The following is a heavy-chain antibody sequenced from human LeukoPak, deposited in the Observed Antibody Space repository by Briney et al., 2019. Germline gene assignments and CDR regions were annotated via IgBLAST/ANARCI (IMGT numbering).Heavy chain of an antibody. V-gene: IGHV3-30*04. CDR1: GFTFSSYA. J-gene: IGHJ4*02. D-gene: IGHD3-10*01. CDR2: ISYDGSNK. CDR3: ARDLSYYGSGSYYMAYYFDY. Sequence: GGSLRLSCAASGFTFSSYAMHWVRQAPGKGLEWVAIISYDGSNKYYADSVKGRFTISRDNSKNTLYLQMNSLRAEDTAVYYCARDLSYYGSGSYYMAYYFDYWGQGTLVTVSS.